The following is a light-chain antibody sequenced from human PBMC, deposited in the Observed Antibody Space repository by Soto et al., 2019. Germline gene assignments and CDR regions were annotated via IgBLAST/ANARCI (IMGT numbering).Light chain of an antibody. V-gene: IGKV2-28*01. CDR1: QSLLHSKGYNY. CDR2: LGS. CDR3: MQGLQTPDT. Sequence: DFVMTQSPRSLPVTPGGPASIPCRSSQSLLHSKGYNYSEWYLQKPGQSPQLLSYLGSTRAYGVPDRFSGSGSGRDFTLRIRRVEVDDVVVYCCMQGLQTPDTFGQGTKLEIK. J-gene: IGKJ2*01.